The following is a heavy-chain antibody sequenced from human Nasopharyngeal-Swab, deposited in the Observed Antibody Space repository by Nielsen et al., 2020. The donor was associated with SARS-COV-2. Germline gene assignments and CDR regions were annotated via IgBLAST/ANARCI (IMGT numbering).Heavy chain of an antibody. Sequence: GGSLRLSCAASGFTFNNAWMSWVRQAPGKGLEWIARIKRKTDGTTDYAAPVNDRFIISRDNSENTLYLQMNSLKTEDTAVYYCTTGGDRMIAEWLSWGQGTLVTVSS. J-gene: IGHJ5*02. D-gene: IGHD6-19*01. CDR2: IKRKTDGTT. V-gene: IGHV3-15*01. CDR1: GFTFNNAW. CDR3: TTGGDRMIAEWLS.